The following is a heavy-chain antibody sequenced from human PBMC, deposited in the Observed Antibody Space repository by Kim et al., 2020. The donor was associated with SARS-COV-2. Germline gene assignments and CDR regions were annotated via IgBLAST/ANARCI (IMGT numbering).Heavy chain of an antibody. V-gene: IGHV3-33*01. Sequence: GGSLRLSCAASGFTFSSYGMHWVRQAPGKGLEWVAVIWYDGSNKYYADSVKGRFTISRDNSKNTLYLQMNSLRAEDTAVYYCARGESGSYFFDYWGQGTLVTVSS. CDR2: IWYDGSNK. CDR3: ARGESGSYFFDY. D-gene: IGHD1-26*01. J-gene: IGHJ4*02. CDR1: GFTFSSYG.